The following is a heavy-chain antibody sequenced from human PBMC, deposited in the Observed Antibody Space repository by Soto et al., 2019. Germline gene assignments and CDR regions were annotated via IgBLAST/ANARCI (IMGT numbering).Heavy chain of an antibody. J-gene: IGHJ6*02. CDR1: GGTFSSYA. Sequence: QVQLVQSGAEVKKPGSSVKVSCKASGGTFSSYAISWVRQAPGQGIEWMGGILPICGTANYAQKFQGRVTITADESTSTAYMELSSLRSEDTAVYYWASSVAKYYYYGMDVWGQGTTVTVSS. CDR2: ILPICGTA. D-gene: IGHD5-12*01. CDR3: ASSVAKYYYYGMDV. V-gene: IGHV1-69*12.